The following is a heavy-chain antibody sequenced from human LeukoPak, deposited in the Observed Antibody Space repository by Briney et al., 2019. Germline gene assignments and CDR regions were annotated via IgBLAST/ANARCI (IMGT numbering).Heavy chain of an antibody. Sequence: GASVKVSCKASGYTFTGYYMHWVRQAPGQGLEWMGWINPNSGGTNYAQKFQGRVTMTRDTSISTAYMELSRLRSDDTAVYYCAREGLEMATGFDYWGQGTLVTVSS. CDR1: GYTFTGYY. V-gene: IGHV1-2*02. CDR2: INPNSGGT. D-gene: IGHD5-24*01. J-gene: IGHJ4*02. CDR3: AREGLEMATGFDY.